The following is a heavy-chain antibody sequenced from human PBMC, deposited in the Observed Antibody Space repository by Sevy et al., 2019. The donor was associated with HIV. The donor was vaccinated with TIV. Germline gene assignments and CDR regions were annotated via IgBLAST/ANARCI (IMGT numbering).Heavy chain of an antibody. CDR1: GGTFSSYA. CDR2: IIRIFGTA. V-gene: IGHV1-69*13. J-gene: IGHJ3*02. CDR3: ARAGVVVTASGAFDI. Sequence: ASVKVSCKASGGTFSSYAISWVRQAPGQGLEWMGGIIRIFGTANYAQKFQGRVTITADESTSTAYMELSSLRSEDTAVYYCARAGVVVTASGAFDIWGQGTMVTVSS. D-gene: IGHD2-21*02.